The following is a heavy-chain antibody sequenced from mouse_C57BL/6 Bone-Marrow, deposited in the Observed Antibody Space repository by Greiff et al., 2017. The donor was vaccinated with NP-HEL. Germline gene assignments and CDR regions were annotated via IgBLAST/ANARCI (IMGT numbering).Heavy chain of an antibody. CDR2: TFYSGIT. CDR3: ASDYYGSGAMDY. J-gene: IGHJ4*01. Sequence: EVQLQQSGPSLVRPSQTLSLTCTVTGFSINSDCYWIWIRQFPGNKLEYIGYTFYSGITYYNPSLESRTYITRDTSKNQFSLKLSSVTTEDTATYYCASDYYGSGAMDYWGQGTSVTVSS. CDR1: GFSINSDCY. D-gene: IGHD1-1*01. V-gene: IGHV3-3*01.